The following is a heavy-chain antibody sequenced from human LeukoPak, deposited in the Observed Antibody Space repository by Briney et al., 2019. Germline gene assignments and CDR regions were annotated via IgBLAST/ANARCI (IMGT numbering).Heavy chain of an antibody. CDR3: AKDGPYYYGSGSPRGYFDY. V-gene: IGHV3-21*04. D-gene: IGHD3-10*01. Sequence: GGSLRLSCAASGFTFSSYWMNWVRQAPGKGLEWVSSISSSSSYIYYADSVKGRFTISRDNSKNTLYLQMNSLRAEDTAVYYCAKDGPYYYGSGSPRGYFDYWGQGTLVTVSS. CDR2: ISSSSSYI. J-gene: IGHJ4*02. CDR1: GFTFSSYW.